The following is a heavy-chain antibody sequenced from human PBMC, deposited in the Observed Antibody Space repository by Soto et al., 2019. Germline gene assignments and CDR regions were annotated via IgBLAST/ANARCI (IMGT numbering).Heavy chain of an antibody. CDR1: GFTFSSSA. CDR2: VSGSGGTT. J-gene: IGHJ5*02. V-gene: IGHV3-23*01. D-gene: IGHD6-19*01. Sequence: EVQLLDSGGGLVQPGGSLRLSCAASGFTFSSSAMSWVRQAPGKGLEWVSAVSGSGGTTYYADSVRGRFTISRDNSKNTLYLQMNSLRAEDTAIYFCARCTVDTFVTSGWCHYLDPWGQGTLVTVSS. CDR3: ARCTVDTFVTSGWCHYLDP.